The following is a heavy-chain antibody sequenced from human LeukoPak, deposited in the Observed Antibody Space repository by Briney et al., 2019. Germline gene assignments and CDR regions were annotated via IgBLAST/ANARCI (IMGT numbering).Heavy chain of an antibody. Sequence: SETLSLTCTVSGGSVSSSGYYWGWIRQPPGKGLEWIGSLQYSGSTYYNPSLKSRVTISVDTSKNQFSLKLSSVTAADTAVYYCARRWYNWNKHFDYWGQGTLVTVSS. V-gene: IGHV4-39*01. J-gene: IGHJ4*02. CDR3: ARRWYNWNKHFDY. D-gene: IGHD1-1*01. CDR2: LQYSGST. CDR1: GGSVSSSGYY.